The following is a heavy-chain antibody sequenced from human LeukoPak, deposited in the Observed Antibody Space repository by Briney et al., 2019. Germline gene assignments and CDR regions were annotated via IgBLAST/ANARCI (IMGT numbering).Heavy chain of an antibody. D-gene: IGHD2-2*01. CDR2: IYYSGST. CDR3: ARAIGNIVVVPSTSAHYYYMDV. V-gene: IGHV4-59*01. Sequence: PSETLSLTCTVSGGSFSSYYWSWIRQPPGQGLEWIGYIYYSGSTNYNPSLKSRVTISVDTSKNQFSLKLSSVTGADTAVYHCARAIGNIVVVPSTSAHYYYMDVWGKGTTVTVSS. J-gene: IGHJ6*03. CDR1: GGSFSSYY.